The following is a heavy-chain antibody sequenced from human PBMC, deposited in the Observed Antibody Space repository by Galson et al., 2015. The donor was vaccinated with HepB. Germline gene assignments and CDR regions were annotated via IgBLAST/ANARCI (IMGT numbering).Heavy chain of an antibody. CDR3: ARGAYCSSTSCRRRYYYYGMDV. D-gene: IGHD2-2*01. V-gene: IGHV3-30-3*01. Sequence: SLRLSCAASGFTFSSYAMHWVRQAPGKGLEWVAVISYDGSNKYYADSVKGRFTISRDNSKNTLYLQMNSLRAEDTAVYYCARGAYCSSTSCRRRYYYYGMDVWGQGTTVTVSS. CDR1: GFTFSSYA. CDR2: ISYDGSNK. J-gene: IGHJ6*02.